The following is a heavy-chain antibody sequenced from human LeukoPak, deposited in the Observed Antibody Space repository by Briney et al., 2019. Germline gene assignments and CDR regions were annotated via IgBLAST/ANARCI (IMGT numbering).Heavy chain of an antibody. J-gene: IGHJ5*02. CDR2: ISSSSSYI. V-gene: IGHV3-21*01. Sequence: PGGSLRLSCAASGFTFSSYSMNWVRQAPGKGLEWVSSISSSSSYIYYADSVKGRFTISRDNAKNSLYLQMNSLRAEDTAVYYCARGAVGVVVPAAQARLDPWGQGTLVTVSS. CDR1: GFTFSSYS. CDR3: ARGAVGVVVPAAQARLDP. D-gene: IGHD2-2*01.